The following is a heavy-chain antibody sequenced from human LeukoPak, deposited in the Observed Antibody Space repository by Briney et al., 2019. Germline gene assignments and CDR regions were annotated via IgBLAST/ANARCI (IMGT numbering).Heavy chain of an antibody. CDR1: GGSFSGYF. Sequence: SETLSLTCAVYGGSFSGYFWTWIRQPPGKGLEWIGEIIHSGSTNYNPSLKSRVTISIDTSKKQFSLKLNSVTAADTAVYYCARRDYYECSGHNLFDPWGLGTLVNVSS. V-gene: IGHV4-34*12. J-gene: IGHJ5*02. D-gene: IGHD3-22*01. CDR2: IIHSGST. CDR3: ARRDYYECSGHNLFDP.